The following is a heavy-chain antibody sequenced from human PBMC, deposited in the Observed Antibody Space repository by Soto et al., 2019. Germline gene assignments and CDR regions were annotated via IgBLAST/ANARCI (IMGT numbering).Heavy chain of an antibody. CDR1: GFTFGDYA. Sequence: GGSLRLSCTASGFTFGDYAMSWFRQAPGKGLEWVGFIRSKAYGGTTEYAASVKGRFTISRDDSKSIAYLQMNSLKTEDTAVYYCTRQIEYYDFWSGYPNWFDPWGQRTLVTVSS. J-gene: IGHJ5*02. CDR2: IRSKAYGGTT. D-gene: IGHD3-3*01. V-gene: IGHV3-49*03. CDR3: TRQIEYYDFWSGYPNWFDP.